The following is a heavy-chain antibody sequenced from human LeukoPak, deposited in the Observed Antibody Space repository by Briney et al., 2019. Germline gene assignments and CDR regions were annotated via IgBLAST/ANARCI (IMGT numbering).Heavy chain of an antibody. CDR3: ARGGFYSSGWTFDY. D-gene: IGHD6-19*01. V-gene: IGHV3-11*04. Sequence: GGSLRLSCVASGFTFSDHYMSWIRQAPGKGLEWLSYISNDGTTIYYADSVKGRFTISRDNAKNSLYLQMNSLRAEDTAVYYCARGGFYSSGWTFDYWGQGTLVTVSS. CDR2: ISNDGTTI. CDR1: GFTFSDHY. J-gene: IGHJ4*02.